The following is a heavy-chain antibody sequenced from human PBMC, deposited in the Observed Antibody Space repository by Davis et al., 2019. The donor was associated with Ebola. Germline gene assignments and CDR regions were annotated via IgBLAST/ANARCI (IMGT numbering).Heavy chain of an antibody. CDR3: ATILPATAITPLP. D-gene: IGHD2-21*02. Sequence: GESLKISCKGSGFIFTSYWIGWVRQMPGKGLEWMGIIYPSDSDTRYSPSFQGQVTISADKSINTAYLQWTSLKASDTAMYYCATILPATAITPLPWGQGTLVTVSS. J-gene: IGHJ5*02. V-gene: IGHV5-51*01. CDR2: IYPSDSDT. CDR1: GFIFTSYW.